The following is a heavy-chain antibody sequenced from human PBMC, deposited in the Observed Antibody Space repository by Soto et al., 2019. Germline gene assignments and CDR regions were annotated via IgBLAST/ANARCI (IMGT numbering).Heavy chain of an antibody. CDR1: GGTFSSYA. D-gene: IGHD6-13*01. J-gene: IGHJ4*02. Sequence: QVQLVQSGAEVKKPGSSVKVSCTASGGTFSSYAISWVRQAPGQGLEWMGWIIPIFGTPNYAQQFQGRVTITADESTSTAYMELSSLRSEDTAVYDCARGRYSSSQPNFDYWGQGTLVTVSS. CDR3: ARGRYSSSQPNFDY. V-gene: IGHV1-69*01. CDR2: IIPIFGTP.